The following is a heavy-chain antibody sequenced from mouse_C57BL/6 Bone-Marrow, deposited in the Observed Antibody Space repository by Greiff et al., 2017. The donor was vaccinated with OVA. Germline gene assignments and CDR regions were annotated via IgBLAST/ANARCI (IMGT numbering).Heavy chain of an antibody. D-gene: IGHD1-1*01. J-gene: IGHJ3*01. CDR1: GYTFTNYW. V-gene: IGHV1-63*01. CDR3: ARGGRSSYGFAY. CDR2: IYPGGGYT. Sequence: QVQLKESGAELVRPGTSVKMSCKASGYTFTNYWIGWAKQRPGHGLEWIGDIYPGGGYTNYNEKFKGKATLTADKSSSTAYMQFSSLTSEDSAIYYCARGGRSSYGFAYWGQGTLVTVSA.